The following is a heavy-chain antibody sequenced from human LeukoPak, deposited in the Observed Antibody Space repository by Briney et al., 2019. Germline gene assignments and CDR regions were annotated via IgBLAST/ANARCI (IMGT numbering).Heavy chain of an antibody. CDR1: GFTFSSYA. CDR2: ISGSGTAT. CDR3: AKGHRLCSSGNCNSQVDS. V-gene: IGHV3-23*01. J-gene: IGHJ5*01. Sequence: SGESLRLSCAASGFTFSSYAMSWVRQAPGKGLDWISTISGSGTATHYADSVKGRFTISRDNSKNTLYLQMNSLRADDTAAYYCAKGHRLCSSGNCNSQVDSWGHGTLVIVPS. D-gene: IGHD2-15*01.